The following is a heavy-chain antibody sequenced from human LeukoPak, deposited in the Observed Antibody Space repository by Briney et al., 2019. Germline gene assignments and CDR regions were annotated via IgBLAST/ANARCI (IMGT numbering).Heavy chain of an antibody. CDR3: ARGLTTFDY. Sequence: SGPALVKPTQTLTLTYTFSGFSLRTRGMCVSWIRQPPGKALEWLARIDWDDDKYYSTSLKTRLTISKDTSKNQVVLTMTNMDPVDTATYYCARGLTTFDYWGQGTLVTVSS. CDR1: GFSLRTRGMC. CDR2: IDWDDDK. V-gene: IGHV2-70*11. D-gene: IGHD4-17*01. J-gene: IGHJ4*02.